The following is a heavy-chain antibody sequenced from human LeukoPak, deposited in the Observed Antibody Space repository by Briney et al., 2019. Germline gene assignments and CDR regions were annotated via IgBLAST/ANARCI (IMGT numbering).Heavy chain of an antibody. J-gene: IGHJ4*02. CDR1: GYSISSGYY. V-gene: IGHV4-38-2*02. D-gene: IGHD2-2*01. Sequence: SETLSLTCTVSGYSISSGYYWGWIRQPPGKGLEWIGSIYHSGSTYYNPSLKSRVTISVDTSKNQFSLKLNSVTAADTAIYFCARNSPPHAYYFDFWGQGTLVTVSS. CDR3: ARNSPPHAYYFDF. CDR2: IYHSGST.